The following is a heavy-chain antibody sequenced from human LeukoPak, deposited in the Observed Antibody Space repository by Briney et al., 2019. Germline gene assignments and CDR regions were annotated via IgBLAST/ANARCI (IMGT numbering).Heavy chain of an antibody. CDR3: ARPVAGTWFWFDP. D-gene: IGHD6-19*01. V-gene: IGHV4-59*08. CDR2: IYYSGST. Sequence: PSETLSLTCTVSGGSISSYYWSWIRQPPGKGLEWIGYIYYSGSTNYNPSLKSRVTISVDTSKNQFSLKLSSVTAADTAVYYCARPVAGTWFWFDPWGQGTLVTVSS. CDR1: GGSISSYY. J-gene: IGHJ5*02.